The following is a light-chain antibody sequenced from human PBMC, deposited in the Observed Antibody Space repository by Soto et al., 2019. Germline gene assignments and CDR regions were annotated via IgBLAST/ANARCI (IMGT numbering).Light chain of an antibody. V-gene: IGKV1-27*01. Sequence: DVQMTQSPSSLSASVGDRVTITCRASQGIAPYLAWFQQKPGKVPRLLIYATSTLQSGVPSRFSGSGSGTDFTLTISSLLPEDVATYYCQKSNSAPLTFGGGTTVEIK. J-gene: IGKJ4*01. CDR2: ATS. CDR3: QKSNSAPLT. CDR1: QGIAPY.